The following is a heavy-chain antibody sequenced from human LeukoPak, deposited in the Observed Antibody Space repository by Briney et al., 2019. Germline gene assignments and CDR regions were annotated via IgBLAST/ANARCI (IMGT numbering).Heavy chain of an antibody. CDR3: ARGSDGAFDI. J-gene: IGHJ3*02. Sequence: GGALRLSCAAAGVIFSSYWMNWVRQAPGKGLEWVANIKKDGSEKYYVDSVKGRFTISRDNAKNSLYLQMNSLRAEDTAVYYCARGSDGAFDIWGQGTMVTVSS. D-gene: IGHD1-26*01. V-gene: IGHV3-7*04. CDR2: IKKDGSEK. CDR1: GVIFSSYW.